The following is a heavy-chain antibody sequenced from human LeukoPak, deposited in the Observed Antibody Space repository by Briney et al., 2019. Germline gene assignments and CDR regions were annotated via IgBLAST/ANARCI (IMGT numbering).Heavy chain of an antibody. D-gene: IGHD3-16*01. CDR1: GGTFNSYA. V-gene: IGHV1-69*05. CDR3: ARAYLEANYYYYMDV. J-gene: IGHJ6*03. CDR2: IIPIFGTA. Sequence: ASVKVSCKASGGTFNSYAISWVRQAPGQGLEWMGGIIPIFGTANYAQKFQGRVTITTDESTSTAYMELSSLRSEDTGVYYCARAYLEANYYYYMDVWGKGTTVTVSS.